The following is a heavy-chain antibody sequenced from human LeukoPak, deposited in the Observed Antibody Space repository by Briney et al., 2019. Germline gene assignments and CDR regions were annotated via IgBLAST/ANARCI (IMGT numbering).Heavy chain of an antibody. V-gene: IGHV3-21*01. CDR2: ISSSSSYI. Sequence: GGSLRLSCDSSGFAFSNYAMTWVRQAPGKGLEWVSSISSSSSYIYYADSVKGRFTISRDNAKNSLYLQMNSLRAEDTAVYYCARGYYDSSGYGNWGQGTLVTVSS. CDR3: ARGYYDSSGYGN. J-gene: IGHJ4*02. CDR1: GFAFSNYA. D-gene: IGHD3-22*01.